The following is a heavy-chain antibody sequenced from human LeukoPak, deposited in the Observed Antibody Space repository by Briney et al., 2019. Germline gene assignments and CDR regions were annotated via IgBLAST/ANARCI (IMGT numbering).Heavy chain of an antibody. Sequence: PSETLSLTCTVSGGSISSYYWSWIRQPAGKGLEWIGRIYTSGSTNYNPSLKSRVTMSVDTSKNQFSLKLSSVTAADTAVYYCARDGPEGYYYYYYMDVWGKGTTVTVSS. CDR1: GGSISSYY. CDR2: IYTSGST. V-gene: IGHV4-4*07. J-gene: IGHJ6*03. CDR3: ARDGPEGYYYYYYMDV.